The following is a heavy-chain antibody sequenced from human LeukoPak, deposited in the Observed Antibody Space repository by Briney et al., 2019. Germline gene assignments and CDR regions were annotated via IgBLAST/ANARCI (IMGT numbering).Heavy chain of an antibody. V-gene: IGHV1-69*13. J-gene: IGHJ4*02. CDR2: IIPIFGTA. D-gene: IGHD5-24*01. CDR3: ARDPRDGYNLS. CDR1: GGTFSSYA. Sequence: SVKVSCEASGGTFSSYAISWVRQAPGQGLEWMGGIIPIFGTANYAQKFQGRVTITADESTSTANMELSSLRSEDTAVYYCARDPRDGYNLSWGQGTLVTVSS.